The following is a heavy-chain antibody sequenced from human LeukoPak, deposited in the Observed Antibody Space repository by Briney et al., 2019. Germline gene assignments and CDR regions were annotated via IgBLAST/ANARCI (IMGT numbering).Heavy chain of an antibody. CDR3: ATTLGLWFGDPVGYFDY. CDR1: GFTFSDYY. V-gene: IGHV3-11*01. CDR2: ISSSGSTI. J-gene: IGHJ4*02. D-gene: IGHD3-10*01. Sequence: GGSLRLSCAASGFTFSDYYMSWIRQAPGKGLEWVSYISSSGSTIYYADSVKGRFTISRDNAKNSLYLQMNSLRAEDTAVYHCATTLGLWFGDPVGYFDYWGQGTLVTVSS.